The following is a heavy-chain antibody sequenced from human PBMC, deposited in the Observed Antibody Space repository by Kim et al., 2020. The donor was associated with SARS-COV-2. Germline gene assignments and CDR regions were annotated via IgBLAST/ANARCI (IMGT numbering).Heavy chain of an antibody. V-gene: IGHV4-59*01. CDR1: GGSISSYY. CDR3: ARHGGAVAPGRYFDY. CDR2: IYYSGST. D-gene: IGHD6-19*01. Sequence: SETLSLTCTVSGGSISSYYWSWIRQPPGKGLEWIGYIYYSGSTNYNPSLKSRVTISVDTSKNQFSLKLSSVTAADTAVYYCARHGGAVAPGRYFDYWGQGTLVTVSS. J-gene: IGHJ4*02.